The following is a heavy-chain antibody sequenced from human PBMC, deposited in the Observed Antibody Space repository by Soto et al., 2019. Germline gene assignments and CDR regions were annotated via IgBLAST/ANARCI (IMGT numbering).Heavy chain of an antibody. V-gene: IGHV3-23*01. CDR3: AKVFCSSICHGVFDM. CDR1: GGSISSSN. D-gene: IGHD2-2*01. Sequence: ETLCLTCTVSGGSISSSNWWSCIRQNKRKELKWISSVSVSGYYTYYVDSVKGRFTISRDNSKNTLSLQMNSLRAEDTALFFCAKVFCSSICHGVFDMWGQGTMVTAS. J-gene: IGHJ3*02. CDR2: VSVSGYYT.